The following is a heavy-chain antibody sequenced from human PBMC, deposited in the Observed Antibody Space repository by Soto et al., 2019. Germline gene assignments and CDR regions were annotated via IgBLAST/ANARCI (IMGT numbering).Heavy chain of an antibody. V-gene: IGHV4-34*01. CDR2: INHSGST. D-gene: IGHD5-12*01. CDR3: GSRRGLGLGYYYYYMDV. CDR1: GGSFSGYY. Sequence: PSETLSLTCTVYGGSFSGYYWSWIRQPPGKGLEWIGEINHSGSTNYNPSLKSRVTISVDTSKNQFSLKLSSVTAADTAVYYCGSRRGLGLGYYYYYMDVWGKGTTVTVSS. J-gene: IGHJ6*03.